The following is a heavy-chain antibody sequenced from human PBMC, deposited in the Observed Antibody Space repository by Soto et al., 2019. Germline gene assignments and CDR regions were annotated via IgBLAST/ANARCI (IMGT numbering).Heavy chain of an antibody. V-gene: IGHV3-11*01. J-gene: IGHJ5*02. CDR2: ISGSGRTI. D-gene: IGHD3-16*01. CDR3: ARLPFPWGWFDP. Sequence: QVQLVESGGGLVKPGGSLRLSCAASGIVFSDYMSWVRQAPGKGLEWLSYISGSGRTIYSADSVKGRFTISRDNATNSLYLQMNNVRTGATAVYYCARLPFPWGWFDPWGQGTLVTVSS. CDR1: GIVFSDY.